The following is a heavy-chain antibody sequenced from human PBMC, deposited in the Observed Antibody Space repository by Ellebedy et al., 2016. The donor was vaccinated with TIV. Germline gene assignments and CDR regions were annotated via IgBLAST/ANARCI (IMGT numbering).Heavy chain of an antibody. Sequence: GESLKISCAASGFTFSSYSMNWVRQAPGKGLEWVSYISSSSSTIYYADSVKGRFTISRDNAKNSLYLQMNSLRDEDTAVYYCAREFAHSSGWRARDYYYYYGMDVWGQGTTVTVSS. CDR2: ISSSSSTI. D-gene: IGHD6-19*01. J-gene: IGHJ6*02. CDR3: AREFAHSSGWRARDYYYYYGMDV. CDR1: GFTFSSYS. V-gene: IGHV3-48*02.